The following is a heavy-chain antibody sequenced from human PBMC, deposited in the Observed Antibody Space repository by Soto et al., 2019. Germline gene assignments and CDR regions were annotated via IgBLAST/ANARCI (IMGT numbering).Heavy chain of an antibody. Sequence: QVQLVQSGAEVKKPGSSVKVSCKASGGTFSNNAISWVRQAPGQGLEWMGTIIPLFGTANYAQKLQGRVTITADESTSTAYMELSSLRSEDTAVHYCATSRIRYHSTGYYDGIYGIDVWGQGTTVTVSS. CDR3: ATSRIRYHSTGYYDGIYGIDV. J-gene: IGHJ6*02. D-gene: IGHD3-22*01. CDR2: IIPLFGTA. CDR1: GGTFSNNA. V-gene: IGHV1-69*15.